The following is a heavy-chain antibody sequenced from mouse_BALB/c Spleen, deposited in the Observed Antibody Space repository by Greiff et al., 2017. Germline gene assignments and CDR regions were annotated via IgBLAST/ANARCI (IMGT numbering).Heavy chain of an antibody. CDR3: ARDGGYDGYAMDY. CDR1: GFTFSDYY. D-gene: IGHD2-14*01. V-gene: IGHV5-4*02. CDR2: ISDGGSYT. J-gene: IGHJ4*01. Sequence: EVQLVESGGGLVKPGGSLKLSCAASGFTFSDYYMYWVRQTPEKRLEWVATISDGGSYTYYPDSVKGRFTISRDNAKNNLYLQMSSLKSEDTAMYYCARDGGYDGYAMDYWGQGTSVTVSS.